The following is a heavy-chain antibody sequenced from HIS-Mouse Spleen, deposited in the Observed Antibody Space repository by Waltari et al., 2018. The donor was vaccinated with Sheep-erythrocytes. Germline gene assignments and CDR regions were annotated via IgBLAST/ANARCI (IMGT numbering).Heavy chain of an antibody. V-gene: IGHV3-9*01. CDR1: GFSFDDYA. CDR2: ISWNSGNI. J-gene: IGHJ4*02. D-gene: IGHD2-2*01. Sequence: RLSCAASGFSFDDYAMHWVQAPGKGLEWVSGISWNSGNIGYADSVKGRFTISRDNAKNSLYLQMNSLRAEDTALYDCAKDISRNIVVVPAAVGDYWGQGTLVTVSS. CDR3: AKDISRNIVVVPAAVGDY.